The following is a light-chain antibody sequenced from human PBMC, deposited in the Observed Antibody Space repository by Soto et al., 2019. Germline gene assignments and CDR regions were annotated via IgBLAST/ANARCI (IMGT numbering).Light chain of an antibody. CDR2: DAS. Sequence: EIVLTQSPATLSLSPGERATLSCRASQSVSRYLAWYQQKPGQSPRLLISDASNRATGIPARFSGNGSGTDFTLTIISLEPEDFAVYYCQQRTNWPSSTFGQGTRLEIK. J-gene: IGKJ5*01. V-gene: IGKV3-11*01. CDR3: QQRTNWPSST. CDR1: QSVSRY.